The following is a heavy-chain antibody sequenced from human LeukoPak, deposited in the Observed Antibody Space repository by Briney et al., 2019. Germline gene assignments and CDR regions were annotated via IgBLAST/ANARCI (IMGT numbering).Heavy chain of an antibody. CDR3: AKYWYEIRSYFDY. CDR1: GFTFSSYA. D-gene: IGHD3-9*01. Sequence: GGSLRLSCAASGFTFSSYAMSWVRQAPGKGLEWVSAISGSGGSTYYADSVKGRFTISRGNSKNTLYLQMNSLRAEDTAVYYCAKYWYEIRSYFDYWGQGTLVTVSS. V-gene: IGHV3-23*01. CDR2: ISGSGGST. J-gene: IGHJ4*02.